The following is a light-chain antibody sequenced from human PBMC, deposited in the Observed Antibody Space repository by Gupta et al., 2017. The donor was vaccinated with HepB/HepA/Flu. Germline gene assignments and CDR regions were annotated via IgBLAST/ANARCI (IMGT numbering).Light chain of an antibody. V-gene: IGKV4-1*01. CDR2: WAS. CDR3: HPYSNIPFT. Sequence: DIVMTQSPDSLAVSLGERGTIHCLAWYQQKPQPPKLLIYWASTRESGVPDRLSGSGSGTEFTLTISSLQAEDVAVYYCHPYSNIPFTFGRGTKLEIK. J-gene: IGKJ2*01.